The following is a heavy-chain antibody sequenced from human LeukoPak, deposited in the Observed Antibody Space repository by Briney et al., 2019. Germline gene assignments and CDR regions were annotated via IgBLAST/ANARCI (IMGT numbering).Heavy chain of an antibody. D-gene: IGHD4-17*01. J-gene: IGHJ4*02. Sequence: GGSPRLSCAASGFIFSNYAMHWVRQAPGKGLEWVALISSDGSKIYYADSVKGRFTISRDNSKNTLYLQMNSLRAEDTAVYYCTQTTVTYYFDYWGQGTLVTVSS. CDR3: TQTTVTYYFDY. CDR2: ISSDGSKI. V-gene: IGHV3-30*04. CDR1: GFIFSNYA.